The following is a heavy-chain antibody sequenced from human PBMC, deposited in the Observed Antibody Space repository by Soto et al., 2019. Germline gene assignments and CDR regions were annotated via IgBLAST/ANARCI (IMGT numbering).Heavy chain of an antibody. CDR3: AREGAYDYGDYGWGAFDI. V-gene: IGHV3-74*01. J-gene: IGHJ3*02. CDR1: GFTFSSYW. Sequence: VQLVESGGGLVQPGGSLRLSCAASGFTFSSYWMHWVRQAPGKGLVWVSRINSDGSSTSYADSVKGRFTISRDNAKNTLYLQMNSLRAEDTAVYYCAREGAYDYGDYGWGAFDIWGQGTMVTVSS. CDR2: INSDGSST. D-gene: IGHD4-17*01.